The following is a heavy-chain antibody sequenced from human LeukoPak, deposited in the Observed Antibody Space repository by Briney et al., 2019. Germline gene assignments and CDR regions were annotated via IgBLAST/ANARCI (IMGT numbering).Heavy chain of an antibody. D-gene: IGHD2-15*01. V-gene: IGHV1-69*13. J-gene: IGHJ4*02. CDR2: IIPIFGTA. CDR1: GGTFSIYA. Sequence: SVKVSCKASGGTFSIYAISWVRQAPGQGLEWMGGIIPIFGTANYAQKFQGRVTITADESTSTAYMELSSLRSEDTAVYYCARQLVGYCSGGSCYSEYYFDYWGQGTLVTVSS. CDR3: ARQLVGYCSGGSCYSEYYFDY.